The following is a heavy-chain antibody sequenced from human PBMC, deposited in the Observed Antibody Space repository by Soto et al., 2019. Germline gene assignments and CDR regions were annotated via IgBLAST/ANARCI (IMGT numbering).Heavy chain of an antibody. Sequence: GGSLRLSCAASGFTFSSYAMHWVRQAPGKGLEYVSAISSNGGSTHYANSVKGRFTISRDNSKNTLYLQMGSLRAEDMAVYYCARGHYGDPSSIDAFDIWGQGTMVTVSS. CDR2: ISSNGGST. V-gene: IGHV3-64*01. J-gene: IGHJ3*02. CDR1: GFTFSSYA. CDR3: ARGHYGDPSSIDAFDI. D-gene: IGHD4-17*01.